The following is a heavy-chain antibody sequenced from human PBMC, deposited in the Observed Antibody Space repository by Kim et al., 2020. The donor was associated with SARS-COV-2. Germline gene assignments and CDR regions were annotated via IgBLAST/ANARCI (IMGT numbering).Heavy chain of an antibody. CDR1: GFTFSSYG. V-gene: IGHV3-33*01. D-gene: IGHD3-10*01. CDR3: ARDGDYYGSGSPYWVDY. J-gene: IGHJ4*02. CDR2: IWYDGSNK. Sequence: GGSLRLSCAASGFTFSSYGMHWVRQAPGKGLEWVAVIWYDGSNKYYADSVKGRFTISRDNSKNTLYLQMNSLRAEDTAVYYCARDGDYYGSGSPYWVDYWGQGTLVTVSS.